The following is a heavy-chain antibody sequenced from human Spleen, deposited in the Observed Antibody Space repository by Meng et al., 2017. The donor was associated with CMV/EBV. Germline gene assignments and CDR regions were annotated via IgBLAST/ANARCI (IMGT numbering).Heavy chain of an antibody. CDR2: ISNTGITT. Sequence: GGSLRLSCAASGFTFSDYYMTWIRQAPGKGLEWVSYISNTGITTYYADSVEGRFTISRDNAKNSLYLQMNSLRDEDTAVYYCARGKYYFDSSVDYWGQGTLVTVSS. D-gene: IGHD3-22*01. J-gene: IGHJ4*02. CDR1: GFTFSDYY. V-gene: IGHV3-11*04. CDR3: ARGKYYFDSSVDY.